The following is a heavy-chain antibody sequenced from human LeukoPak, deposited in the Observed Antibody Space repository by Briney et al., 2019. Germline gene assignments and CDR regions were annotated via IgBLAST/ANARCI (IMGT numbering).Heavy chain of an antibody. CDR2: IIPIFGTA. Sequence: SVKVSCKASGGTFSSYAISWVRQAPGQGLEWMGGIIPIFGTASYAQKFQGRVTMTRDMSTSTVYMELSSLRSEDTAVYYCAMDSVTNRGRFDYWGQGTLVTVSS. V-gene: IGHV1-69*05. CDR1: GGTFSSYA. J-gene: IGHJ4*02. CDR3: AMDSVTNRGRFDY. D-gene: IGHD4-11*01.